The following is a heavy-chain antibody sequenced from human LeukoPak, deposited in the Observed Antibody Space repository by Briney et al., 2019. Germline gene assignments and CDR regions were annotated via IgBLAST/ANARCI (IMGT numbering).Heavy chain of an antibody. CDR2: ISYDGSNK. D-gene: IGHD5-18*01. J-gene: IGHJ4*02. V-gene: IGHV3-30*18. CDR1: GFTFSSYG. Sequence: GGSLRLSCAASGFTFSSYGMHWVRQAPGKGLEWVAVISYDGSNKYYADSVKGRFTISRDNSKNTLYPQMNSLRAEDTAVYYCAKSSRQLWLQEFDYWGQGTLVTVSS. CDR3: AKSSRQLWLQEFDY.